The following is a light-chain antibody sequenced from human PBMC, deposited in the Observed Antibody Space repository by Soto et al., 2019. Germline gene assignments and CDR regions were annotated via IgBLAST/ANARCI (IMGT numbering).Light chain of an antibody. J-gene: IGKJ5*01. Sequence: EIVLTQSPGTLSLSPGERASLSCRASQSVTSIYLTWYQQKPGQAPRLLIYGASSRATGIPDRFSGSGSVTDFALTISSIESKHVAVYYSKHRTHWPIAIGQGTRLEIK. CDR1: QSVTSIY. CDR3: KHRTHWPIA. CDR2: GAS. V-gene: IGKV3D-20*02.